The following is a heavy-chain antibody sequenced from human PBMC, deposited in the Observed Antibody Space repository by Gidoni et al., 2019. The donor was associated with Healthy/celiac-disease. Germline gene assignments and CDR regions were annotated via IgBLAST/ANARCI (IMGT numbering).Heavy chain of an antibody. Sequence: EVQLLESGGCLVKPGVSLRLSCAASGFTFSNAWMSWVRQAPGKGLEWVGRIKSKTDGGTTDYAAPVKGRFTISRDDSKNTMYLQMNSLKTEETAVCYCTNPNWNYPLPYYFDYWGQGTLVTVSS. CDR1: GFTFSNAW. D-gene: IGHD1-7*01. J-gene: IGHJ4*02. CDR2: IKSKTDGGTT. CDR3: TNPNWNYPLPYYFDY. V-gene: IGHV3-15*01.